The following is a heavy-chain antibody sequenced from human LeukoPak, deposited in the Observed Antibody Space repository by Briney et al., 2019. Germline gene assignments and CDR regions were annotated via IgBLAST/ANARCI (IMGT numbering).Heavy chain of an antibody. Sequence: ASVKVSCKVSGNSLSELSIQWVRQAPGKGLECVGGFDPEEAKMAYAQNIRGRVTMTEDTSTQTAYMELSGLTSGDTAVYYCTTRSGDFWSGFVNWGQGTPVTVSS. CDR1: GNSLSELS. CDR2: FDPEEAKM. V-gene: IGHV1-24*01. J-gene: IGHJ4*02. D-gene: IGHD3-3*01. CDR3: TTRSGDFWSGFVN.